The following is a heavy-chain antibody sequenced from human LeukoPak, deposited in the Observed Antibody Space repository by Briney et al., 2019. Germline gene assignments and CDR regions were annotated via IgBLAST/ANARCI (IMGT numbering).Heavy chain of an antibody. Sequence: SQTLALTWAISGDSVSSNSAAWNWITQSPSRGLEWLGRTYYRSKWYNDYAVSVKSRITINPDTSKNQFSLQLNSVTPEDTAVYYCAREVVVAATRGPYYYYGMDVWGQGTTVTVSS. J-gene: IGHJ6*02. D-gene: IGHD2-15*01. V-gene: IGHV6-1*01. CDR2: TYYRSKWYN. CDR1: GDSVSSNSAA. CDR3: AREVVVAATRGPYYYYGMDV.